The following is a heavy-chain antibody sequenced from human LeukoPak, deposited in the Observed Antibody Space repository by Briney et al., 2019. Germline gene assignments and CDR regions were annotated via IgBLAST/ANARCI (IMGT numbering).Heavy chain of an antibody. CDR2: IYYSGST. CDR3: ASLRRDGYNGYFDY. D-gene: IGHD5-24*01. J-gene: IGHJ4*02. CDR1: GGSISSNY. Sequence: SETLSLTCTVSGGSISSNYWSWSRQPPGKGLEWIGYIYYSGSTNYNPSLKSRVTISVDTSKNQFSLKLSSVTAADTAVYYCASLRRDGYNGYFDYWGQGTLVSVSS. V-gene: IGHV4-59*08.